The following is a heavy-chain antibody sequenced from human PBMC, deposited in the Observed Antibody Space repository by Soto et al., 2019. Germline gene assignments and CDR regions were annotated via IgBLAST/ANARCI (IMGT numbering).Heavy chain of an antibody. V-gene: IGHV4-31*03. Sequence: PSETLSLTCTVSGGSISSGDYYWGWIRQHPGKGLEWIGYISYSGRTYYTPSLKSRVTISVDTSNNQFSLKLTSVTAADTAVYYCARYYDSSGYQDWRQRTLVTVSS. J-gene: IGHJ4*02. CDR2: ISYSGRT. D-gene: IGHD3-22*01. CDR3: ARYYDSSGYQD. CDR1: GGSISSGDYY.